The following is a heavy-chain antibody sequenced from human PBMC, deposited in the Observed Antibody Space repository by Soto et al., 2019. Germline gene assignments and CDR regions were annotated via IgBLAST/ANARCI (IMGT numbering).Heavy chain of an antibody. Sequence: GGSLRLSCAASGFTFSSYAISWVRQAPGKGLEWVSAISGSGGTTYYADSVKGRFTISRDNSKNTLYLQMNSLRAEDTAVYYCARDPLWGTAMVLWYFDLWGRGTLVTVSS. J-gene: IGHJ2*01. CDR2: ISGSGGTT. D-gene: IGHD5-18*01. CDR1: GFTFSSYA. CDR3: ARDPLWGTAMVLWYFDL. V-gene: IGHV3-23*01.